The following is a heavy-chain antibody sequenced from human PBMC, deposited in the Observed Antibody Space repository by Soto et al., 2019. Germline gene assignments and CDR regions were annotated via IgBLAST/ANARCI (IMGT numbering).Heavy chain of an antibody. V-gene: IGHV3-23*01. J-gene: IGHJ4*02. CDR2: VSVSGGTT. D-gene: IGHD3-22*01. CDR1: GFMFNNYA. Sequence: PGGSLRLSCAASGFMFNNYAMSWVRQAPGKGLEWVSTVSVSGGTTYYADSLKCRFTISRDNSKKTVYLQMNRLRADDTAIYYCAKGLYYDDSSGYRLLDCWGQGTLVTVSS. CDR3: AKGLYYDDSSGYRLLDC.